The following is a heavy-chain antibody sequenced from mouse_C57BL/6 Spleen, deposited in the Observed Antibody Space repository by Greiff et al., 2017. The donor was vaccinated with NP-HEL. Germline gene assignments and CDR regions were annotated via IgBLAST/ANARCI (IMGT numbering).Heavy chain of an antibody. CDR2: IHPNSGST. D-gene: IGHD4-1*01. CDR3: ARSDWVWYFDV. V-gene: IGHV1-64*01. Sequence: QVQLQQSGAELVKPGASVKLSCKASGYTFTSYWMHWVKQRPGQGLEWIGMIHPNSGSTNYNEKFKSKATLTVDKSSSTAYMQLSSLTSEDSAVYYCARSDWVWYFDVWGTGTTVTVSS. CDR1: GYTFTSYW. J-gene: IGHJ1*03.